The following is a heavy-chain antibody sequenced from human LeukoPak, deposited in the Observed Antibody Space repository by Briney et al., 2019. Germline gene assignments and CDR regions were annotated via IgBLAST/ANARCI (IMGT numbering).Heavy chain of an antibody. CDR3: ARLKWLVPDAFDI. Sequence: ASVKVSCKASGGTFSSYANSWVRQAPGQGLEWMGWISAYNGNTNYAQKLQGRVTMTTDTSTSTAYMELRSLRSDDTAVYYCARLKWLVPDAFDIWGQGTMVTVSS. J-gene: IGHJ3*02. V-gene: IGHV1-18*01. D-gene: IGHD6-19*01. CDR2: ISAYNGNT. CDR1: GGTFSSYA.